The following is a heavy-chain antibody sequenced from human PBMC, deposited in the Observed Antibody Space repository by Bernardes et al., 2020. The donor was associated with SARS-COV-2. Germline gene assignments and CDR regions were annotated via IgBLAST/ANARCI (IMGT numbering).Heavy chain of an antibody. CDR2: ISYDGSNK. D-gene: IGHD5-12*01. Sequence: GGSLRLSCAASGFTFSSYAMHWVRQAPGKGLEWVAVISYDGSNKYYADSVKGRFTISRDNSKNTLYLQMNSLRAEDTAMYYCAGLFGDGYNYLFEYYYYYGMDVWGQGTTVTVSS. J-gene: IGHJ6*02. CDR3: AGLFGDGYNYLFEYYYYYGMDV. CDR1: GFTFSSYA. V-gene: IGHV3-30-3*01.